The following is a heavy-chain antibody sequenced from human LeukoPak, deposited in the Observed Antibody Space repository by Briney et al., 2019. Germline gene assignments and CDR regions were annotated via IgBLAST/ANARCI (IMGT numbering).Heavy chain of an antibody. V-gene: IGHV3-30-3*01. J-gene: IGHJ4*02. Sequence: EAGGSLRLSCAASGFTFSSYAMHWVRQAPGKGLEWVAVISYDGSNKYYADSVKGRFTISRDNSKNTLYLQMNSLRAEDTAVYYCARDLLQWLVASWCFDYWGQGTLVTVSS. D-gene: IGHD6-19*01. CDR2: ISYDGSNK. CDR3: ARDLLQWLVASWCFDY. CDR1: GFTFSSYA.